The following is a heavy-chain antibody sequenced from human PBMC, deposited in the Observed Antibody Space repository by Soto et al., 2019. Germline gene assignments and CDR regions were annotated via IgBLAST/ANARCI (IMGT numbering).Heavy chain of an antibody. J-gene: IGHJ6*02. Sequence: EVQLLESGGGLVQPGGSLRLSCTASGFTFSSYAMSWVRQAPGKGLEWVSAISGSGGSTYYADSVKGRFTISRDNSKNTLYLQMNSLRAEDTAVYYCAKDNIMGGSEPGRYYGMDVWGQGTTVTVSS. V-gene: IGHV3-23*01. CDR2: ISGSGGST. CDR3: AKDNIMGGSEPGRYYGMDV. CDR1: GFTFSSYA. D-gene: IGHD3-10*01.